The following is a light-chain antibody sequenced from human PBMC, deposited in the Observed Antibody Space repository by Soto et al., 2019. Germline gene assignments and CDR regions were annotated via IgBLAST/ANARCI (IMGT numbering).Light chain of an antibody. J-gene: IGKJ3*01. V-gene: IGKV1-9*01. CDR2: AAS. CDR1: QDISNS. CDR3: QQLSDYPRT. Sequence: QLTQSPSSLSASVGDTVTITCRASQDISNSLAWYQQKLGKAPKVLIYAASTLQGGVPSRFSGSGSGTDFTLTISSLQPEDFATYYCQQLSDYPRTFGPGTKVDI.